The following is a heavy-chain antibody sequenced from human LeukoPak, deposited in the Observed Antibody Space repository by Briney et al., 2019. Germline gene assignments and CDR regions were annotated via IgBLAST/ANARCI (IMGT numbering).Heavy chain of an antibody. CDR2: IYPGDSDT. J-gene: IGHJ3*02. V-gene: IGHV5-51*01. CDR1: GYSFTSYW. Sequence: GESLKISCKGSGYSFTSYWIGWVRQMPGKGLEWMGIIYPGDSDTTYSPSFQGQVTISADKSISTAYLQWSSLKASDTAMYYCAGDSSGYYSGDAFDIWGQGTMVTVSS. CDR3: AGDSSGYYSGDAFDI. D-gene: IGHD3-22*01.